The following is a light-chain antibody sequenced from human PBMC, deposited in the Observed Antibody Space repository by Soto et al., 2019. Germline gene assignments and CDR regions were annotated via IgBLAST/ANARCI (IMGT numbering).Light chain of an antibody. Sequence: EIVLTQSPATLSLSPGERATLSCRASQTVSSYLAWYQQKPGQAPRLLIYDASNRATGIPARFPGSGSGTDFTLTISSLEPEDFAVYYCQQRSNWPLTFGGGTKVEIK. V-gene: IGKV3-11*01. CDR3: QQRSNWPLT. CDR1: QTVSSY. J-gene: IGKJ4*01. CDR2: DAS.